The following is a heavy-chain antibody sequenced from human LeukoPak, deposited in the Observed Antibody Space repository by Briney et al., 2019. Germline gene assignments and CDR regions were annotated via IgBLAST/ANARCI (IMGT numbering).Heavy chain of an antibody. CDR1: GGSISSYY. Sequence: PSETLPLTCTVSGGSISSYYWSWIRQPPGKGLEWIGYIYYSGSTKYNPSLKSRVTISVDTSKNQFSLKLSSVTAADTAVYYCARHADYWGQGTLVTVSS. CDR2: IYYSGST. V-gene: IGHV4-59*08. CDR3: ARHADY. J-gene: IGHJ4*02.